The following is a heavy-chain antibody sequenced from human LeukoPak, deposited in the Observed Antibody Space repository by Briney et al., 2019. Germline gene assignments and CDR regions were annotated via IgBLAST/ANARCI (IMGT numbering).Heavy chain of an antibody. CDR3: TTENYGGSNWFDP. CDR2: IKSKTDGGTT. Sequence: GGSLRLSCAASGFTFSNAWMSWVRQTPGKGLEWVCRIKSKTDGGTTDYAAPVKGRFTISRDDSKNTLYLQMNSLKMEDTAVYYCTTENYGGSNWFDPWGQGTLVTVSS. CDR1: GFTFSNAW. D-gene: IGHD4-23*01. V-gene: IGHV3-15*01. J-gene: IGHJ5*02.